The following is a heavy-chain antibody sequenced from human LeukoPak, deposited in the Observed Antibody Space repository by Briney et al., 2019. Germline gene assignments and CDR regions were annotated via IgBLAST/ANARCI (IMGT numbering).Heavy chain of an antibody. V-gene: IGHV3-15*01. J-gene: IGHJ6*03. D-gene: IGHD6-13*01. CDR1: GFTFSNAW. Sequence: TGGSLRLSCAASGFTFSNAWMSWVRQAPGKGLEWVGRIKSKTDGGTTDYAAPVKGRFTISRDDSKNTLHLQMNSLKTEDTAVYYCTTTYSSSWYIQYYYYYMDVWGKGTTVTVSS. CDR3: TTTYSSSWYIQYYYYYMDV. CDR2: IKSKTDGGTT.